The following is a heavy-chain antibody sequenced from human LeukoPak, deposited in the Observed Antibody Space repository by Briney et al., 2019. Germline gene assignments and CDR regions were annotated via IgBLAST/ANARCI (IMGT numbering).Heavy chain of an antibody. Sequence: SETLSLTCTVSGGSISSYYWSWIRQPPGKGLEWLGYIYYSGSTNYNPSLKSRVTISVDTSKNQFSLKLSSVTAADTAVYYCARESLGYGRNPFDYWGQGTLVTVSS. CDR2: IYYSGST. V-gene: IGHV4-59*01. CDR3: ARESLGYGRNPFDY. CDR1: GGSISSYY. D-gene: IGHD4-23*01. J-gene: IGHJ4*02.